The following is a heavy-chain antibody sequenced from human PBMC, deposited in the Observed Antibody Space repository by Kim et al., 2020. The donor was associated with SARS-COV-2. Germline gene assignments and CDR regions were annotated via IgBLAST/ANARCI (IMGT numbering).Heavy chain of an antibody. Sequence: GGSLRLSCAASGFTFSSYAMSWVRQAPGKGLEWVSAISGSGGSTYYADSVKGRFTISRDNSKNTLYLQMNSLRAEDTAVYYCASLLGVYDSSGYGAFDIWGQGTMVTVSS. J-gene: IGHJ3*02. CDR1: GFTFSSYA. CDR2: ISGSGGST. CDR3: ASLLGVYDSSGYGAFDI. D-gene: IGHD3-22*01. V-gene: IGHV3-23*01.